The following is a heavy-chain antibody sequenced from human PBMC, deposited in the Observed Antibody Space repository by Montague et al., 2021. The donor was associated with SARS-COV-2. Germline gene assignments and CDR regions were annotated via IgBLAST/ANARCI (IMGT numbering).Heavy chain of an antibody. CDR1: GGSISNSHYY. Sequence: SETLSLTCTVSGGSISNSHYYCAWIRQPPGKGLEWVGSIYFSGNSNYNPSLKNRASISLDTSKNQHYLKLNSAAAADTAVYYCATQPPYHTGALDIWGQGTMVTVSS. J-gene: IGHJ3*02. V-gene: IGHV4-39*01. CDR2: IYFSGNS. CDR3: ATQPPYHTGALDI. D-gene: IGHD1-14*01.